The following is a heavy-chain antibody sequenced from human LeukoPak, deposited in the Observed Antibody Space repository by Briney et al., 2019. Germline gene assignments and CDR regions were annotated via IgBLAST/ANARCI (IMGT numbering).Heavy chain of an antibody. Sequence: PGGSLRLSCAASGFTFSSYGMHWVRQAPGKGPEWVAFIRYDGSNKYYADSVKGRFTISRDNSKNTLYLQMNSLRAEDTAVYYCAKDGPSSTSAAGYYYYYMDVWGKGTTVTISS. CDR2: IRYDGSNK. D-gene: IGHD2-2*01. V-gene: IGHV3-30*02. CDR1: GFTFSSYG. J-gene: IGHJ6*03. CDR3: AKDGPSSTSAAGYYYYYMDV.